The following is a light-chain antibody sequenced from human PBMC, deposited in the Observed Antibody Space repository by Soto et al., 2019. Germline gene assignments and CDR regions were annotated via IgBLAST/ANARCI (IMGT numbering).Light chain of an antibody. CDR2: GNS. J-gene: IGLJ2*01. V-gene: IGLV1-40*01. Sequence: QPVLTQPPSVSGAPGQRVTISCIGSSSNIGAGYDVHWYQQLPGTAPKLLIYGNSNRPSGVPDRFSDSKSGTSASLAITGLQAEDEADYYCQSYDASLSGRVVFGGGTKLTVL. CDR1: SSNIGAGYD. CDR3: QSYDASLSGRVV.